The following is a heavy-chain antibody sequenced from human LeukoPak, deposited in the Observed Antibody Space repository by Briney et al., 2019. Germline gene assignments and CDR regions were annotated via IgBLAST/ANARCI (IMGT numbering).Heavy chain of an antibody. D-gene: IGHD7-27*01. CDR1: GYTFTSYG. Sequence: ASVRVSCKASGYTFTSYGISWVRQAPGQGLEWMGWISAYNGNTNYAQKLQGRVTMTTDTSTSTAYMELRSLRSDDTAVYYCARVRAPWGYYYYYGMDVWGQGTTVTVSS. J-gene: IGHJ6*02. V-gene: IGHV1-18*01. CDR3: ARVRAPWGYYYYYGMDV. CDR2: ISAYNGNT.